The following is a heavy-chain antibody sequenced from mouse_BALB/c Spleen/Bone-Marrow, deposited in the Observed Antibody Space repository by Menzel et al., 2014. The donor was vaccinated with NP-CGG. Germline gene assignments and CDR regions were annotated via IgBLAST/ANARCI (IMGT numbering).Heavy chain of an antibody. Sequence: VKLQESGAELVKPGASVKLSCKASGYTFTSYWMHWVNQRPGQGLEWIGEIDPSDSYTNYNQKFKGKATLTVDKSSSTAYMQLSSLTSEDSAVYYCARDSITTVVATDYWGQGTTLTVSS. V-gene: IGHV1-69*02. J-gene: IGHJ2*01. D-gene: IGHD1-1*01. CDR1: GYTFTSYW. CDR2: IDPSDSYT. CDR3: ARDSITTVVATDY.